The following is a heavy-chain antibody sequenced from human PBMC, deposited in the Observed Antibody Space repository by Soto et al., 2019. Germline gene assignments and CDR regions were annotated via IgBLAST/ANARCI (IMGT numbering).Heavy chain of an antibody. CDR3: ARAPGNLVYYFDY. V-gene: IGHV1-2*02. CDR2: INPNSGGT. J-gene: IGHJ4*02. D-gene: IGHD1-26*01. Sequence: ASVKVSCKASGYTFTGYYMHWVRQAPGQGLEWMGWINPNSGGTNYAQKFQGRVTMTRDTSISTAYMELSRLSSVTAADTAVYYCARAPGNLVYYFDYWGQGALVTVSS. CDR1: GYTFTGYY.